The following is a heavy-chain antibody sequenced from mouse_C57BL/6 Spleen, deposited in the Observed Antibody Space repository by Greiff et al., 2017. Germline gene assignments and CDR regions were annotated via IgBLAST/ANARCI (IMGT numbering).Heavy chain of an antibody. V-gene: IGHV5-17*01. CDR1: GFTFRDYG. D-gene: IGHD4-1*01. CDR3: APGFVAY. Sequence: EVMLVESGGGLVKPGGSLKLSCAASGFTFRDYGMHWVRQAPEKGLEWVAYISSGSSTIYYADTVKGRFTISRDNAKNTLFLQMTSLRSEDTAMYYCAPGFVAYWGQGTLVTVSA. J-gene: IGHJ3*01. CDR2: ISSGSSTI.